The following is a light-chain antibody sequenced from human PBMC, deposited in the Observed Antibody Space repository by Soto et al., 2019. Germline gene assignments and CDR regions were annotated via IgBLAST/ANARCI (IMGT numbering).Light chain of an antibody. Sequence: EIVLTQSPVTLSLSSGERATLSCRASQSVSSSYLAWYQQKPGQAPRLLIYGASSRATGIPDRFSGSGSGTDFILTISRLESEDFAMYYCQQYGSSPGTFGPGTMVEIK. J-gene: IGKJ1*01. CDR2: GAS. V-gene: IGKV3-20*01. CDR1: QSVSSSY. CDR3: QQYGSSPGT.